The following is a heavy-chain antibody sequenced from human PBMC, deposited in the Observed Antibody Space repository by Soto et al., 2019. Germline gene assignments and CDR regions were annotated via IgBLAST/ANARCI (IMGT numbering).Heavy chain of an antibody. CDR3: ARAPGIAAAGTLVDY. CDR1: GYSISSGYY. CDR2: IYHSGST. V-gene: IGHV4-38-2*01. Sequence: PSETLSLTCAVSGYSISSGYYWGWIRQPPGKGLEWIGSIYHSGSTYYNPSLKSRVTISVDTSKNQFSLKLSSVTAADTAVYYCARAPGIAAAGTLVDYWGQGTLVTVSS. D-gene: IGHD6-13*01. J-gene: IGHJ4*02.